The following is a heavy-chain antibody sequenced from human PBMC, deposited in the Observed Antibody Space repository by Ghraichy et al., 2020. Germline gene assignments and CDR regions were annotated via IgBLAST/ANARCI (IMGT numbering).Heavy chain of an antibody. CDR3: ARATAVAGDPGSGSFDI. D-gene: IGHD6-19*01. V-gene: IGHV4-31*03. CDR1: GGSISSGGYY. CDR2: IYYSGST. J-gene: IGHJ3*02. Sequence: SQTLSLTCTVSGGSISSGGYYWSWIRQHPGKGLEWIGYIYYSGSTYYNPSLKSRVTISVDTSKNQFSLKLSSVTAADTAVYYCARATAVAGDPGSGSFDIWGQGTMVTVSS.